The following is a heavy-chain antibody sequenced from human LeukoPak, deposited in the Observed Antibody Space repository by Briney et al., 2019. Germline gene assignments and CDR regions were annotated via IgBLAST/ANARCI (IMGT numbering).Heavy chain of an antibody. D-gene: IGHD5-18*01. CDR3: AGRGYSYGGAQDV. J-gene: IGHJ6*04. CDR1: GGSISSGGYY. CDR2: IYYSGST. V-gene: IGHV4-31*03. Sequence: SETLSLTCTVSGGSISSGGYYWSWIRQHPGKGLEWIGYIYYSGSTYYNPSLKSRVTISVDTPKNQFSLKLSSVTAADTAVYYCAGRGYSYGGAQDVWGKGTTVTVSS.